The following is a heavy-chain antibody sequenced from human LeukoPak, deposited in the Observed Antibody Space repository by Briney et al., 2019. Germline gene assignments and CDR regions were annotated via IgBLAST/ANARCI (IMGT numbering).Heavy chain of an antibody. V-gene: IGHV4-59*01. CDR2: IYYSGST. D-gene: IGHD3-10*01. J-gene: IGHJ4*02. Sequence: SETLSLTCTVSGGSISSYYWSWIRQPPGKGLEWIGYIYYSGSTNYNPSLKSRVTISVDTSKNQFSLKLSSVTAADTAVYYCARSRIMVRGVLDYWGQGTLVTVSS. CDR1: GGSISSYY. CDR3: ARSRIMVRGVLDY.